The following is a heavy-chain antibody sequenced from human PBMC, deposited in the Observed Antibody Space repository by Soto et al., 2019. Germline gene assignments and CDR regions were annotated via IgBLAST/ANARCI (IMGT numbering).Heavy chain of an antibody. V-gene: IGHV5-51*01. CDR3: ARGPTTVTEYYYYYYGMDV. CDR2: IYPGDSDT. J-gene: IGHJ6*02. D-gene: IGHD4-4*01. Sequence: GESLNISCKGSGYSFTIYWIGWVRQKPGKGLEWMGIIYPGDSDTRYSPSFQGQVTISADKSISTAYLQWSSLKASDTAMYYCARGPTTVTEYYYYYYGMDVWGQGTTVTVSS. CDR1: GYSFTIYW.